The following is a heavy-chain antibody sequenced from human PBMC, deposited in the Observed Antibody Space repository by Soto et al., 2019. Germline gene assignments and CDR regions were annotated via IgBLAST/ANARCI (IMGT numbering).Heavy chain of an antibody. CDR2: FSGTNSNT. D-gene: IGHD1-26*01. CDR3: AKGQKWELPLDS. J-gene: IGHJ4*02. Sequence: GSLRLSCAASGFTFSSYAMSWVRQAPGKGLEWVSSFSGTNSNTYYAASVKGRFTISRDNSKNTLYLQMNSLRVEDTAVYHCAKGQKWELPLDSWGQGTQVTVSS. CDR1: GFTFSSYA. V-gene: IGHV3-23*01.